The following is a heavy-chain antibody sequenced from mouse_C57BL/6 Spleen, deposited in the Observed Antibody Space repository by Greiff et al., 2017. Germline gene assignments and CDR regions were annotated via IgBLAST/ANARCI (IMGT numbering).Heavy chain of an antibody. CDR2: ISYDGSN. J-gene: IGHJ3*01. Sequence: EVQLQESGPGLVKPSQSLSLTCSVTGYSITSGYYWNWIRQFPGNKLEWMGYISYDGSNNYNPSLKNRISITRDTSKNQFFLKLNSVTTEDTATYYCAWGDYDGAWFAYWGQGTLVTVSA. CDR1: GYSITSGYY. D-gene: IGHD2-4*01. CDR3: AWGDYDGAWFAY. V-gene: IGHV3-6*01.